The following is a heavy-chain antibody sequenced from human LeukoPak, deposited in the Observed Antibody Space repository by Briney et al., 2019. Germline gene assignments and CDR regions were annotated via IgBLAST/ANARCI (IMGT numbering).Heavy chain of an antibody. CDR1: GFTFSFYW. CDR2: IKEDGSEK. CDR3: ARDTHLSYGAGFDW. Sequence: VQPGGSLRLSCAASGFTFSFYWMSWVRQAPGKGLEWVANIKEDGSEKYYVDSVKGRFTISRDNAKNSLYLQMTSLRAEDTALYFCARDTHLSYGAGFDWWGQGTLVTVSS. V-gene: IGHV3-7*01. J-gene: IGHJ4*02. D-gene: IGHD3-10*01.